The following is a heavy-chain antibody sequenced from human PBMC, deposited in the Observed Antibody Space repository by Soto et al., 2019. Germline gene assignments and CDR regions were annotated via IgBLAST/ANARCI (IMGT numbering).Heavy chain of an antibody. CDR1: GGSISSYY. V-gene: IGHV4-59*01. CDR3: AREGNFYYSSGYFGYYFDF. D-gene: IGHD3-22*01. Sequence: SETLSLTCTVSGGSISSYYWSWIRQPPGKGLEWIGYIYYSGSTNYNPSLKSRVTISVDTSKNQFSLKLSSVTAADTAVYYCAREGNFYYSSGYFGYYFDFWGQGTLVTVSS. J-gene: IGHJ4*02. CDR2: IYYSGST.